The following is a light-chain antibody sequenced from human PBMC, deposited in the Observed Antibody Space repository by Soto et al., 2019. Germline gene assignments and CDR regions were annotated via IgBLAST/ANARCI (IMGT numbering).Light chain of an antibody. V-gene: IGKV1-5*01. CDR2: DAS. CDR1: QSISSW. CDR3: QQYSTYPWT. Sequence: DIQMTQSPSTLSASVLDIVTITFLASQSISSWLAWYQQEPGKAPKVLIFDASSLESGVPSRFSGSGSATEFTLTISSLQPDDFATYYCQQYSTYPWTFGQGTKVDIK. J-gene: IGKJ1*01.